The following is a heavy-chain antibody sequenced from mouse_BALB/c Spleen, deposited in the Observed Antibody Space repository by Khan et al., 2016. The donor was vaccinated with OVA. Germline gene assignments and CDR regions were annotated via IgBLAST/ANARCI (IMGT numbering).Heavy chain of an antibody. J-gene: IGHJ4*01. V-gene: IGHV3-2*02. Sequence: EVQLQEPGPGLVKPSQSLSLTCTVNGYSITSNYAWNWIRQFPGNKLEWMGYISYSGSTNYNPSLKSRLSITRDTSKNQFFLLLHSVTTEDSATYYCARGNYYGYALDYWGQGTSVTVSS. CDR3: ARGNYYGYALDY. D-gene: IGHD1-1*01. CDR1: GYSITSNYA. CDR2: ISYSGST.